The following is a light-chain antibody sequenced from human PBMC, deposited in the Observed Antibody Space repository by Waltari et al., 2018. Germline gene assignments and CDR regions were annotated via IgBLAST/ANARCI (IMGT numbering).Light chain of an antibody. CDR1: NIGSKS. V-gene: IGLV3-21*04. Sequence: SYVLTQPPSVSVAPGKTARITCGGNNIGSKSVHWYQQKPGQAPVLVIYYDSDRPSGSPERFSGSNSGNTSTLTISRVEAGDEADYYCQVWDSGSDHPVFGGGTKLTVL. J-gene: IGLJ3*02. CDR2: YDS. CDR3: QVWDSGSDHPV.